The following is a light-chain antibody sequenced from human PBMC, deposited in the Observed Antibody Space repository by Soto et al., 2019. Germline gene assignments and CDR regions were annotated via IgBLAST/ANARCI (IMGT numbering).Light chain of an antibody. CDR3: QQYNSNPLT. J-gene: IGKJ4*01. V-gene: IGKV1-5*03. Sequence: DIQMTQSPSTLSASVADRVTITSRASQSISSWLAWYQQKPGKVPKLLIYKAYSLESGVPSRFIGSGSGTEFTLTISSLQPDDFATYYCQQYNSNPLTFGGGTKVEIK. CDR1: QSISSW. CDR2: KAY.